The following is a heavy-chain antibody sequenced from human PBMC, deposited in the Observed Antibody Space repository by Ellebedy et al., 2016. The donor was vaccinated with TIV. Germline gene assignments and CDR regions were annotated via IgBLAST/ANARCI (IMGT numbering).Heavy chain of an antibody. J-gene: IGHJ5*02. Sequence: GESLKISCAASGFNFRSYWMIWVRQAPGKGLEWVAKIRQEGDEIYYVESVKGRFNISRDNAKNSLFLQMNSLRVEDTAVYYCARRASYGDYAVQVNPWFDPWGQGTLVTVSS. CDR2: IRQEGDEI. D-gene: IGHD4-17*01. CDR1: GFNFRSYW. V-gene: IGHV3-7*01. CDR3: ARRASYGDYAVQVNPWFDP.